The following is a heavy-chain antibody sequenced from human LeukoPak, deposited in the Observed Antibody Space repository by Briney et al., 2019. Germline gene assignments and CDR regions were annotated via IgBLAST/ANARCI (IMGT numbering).Heavy chain of an antibody. CDR2: MYTGGTT. V-gene: IGHV3-53*01. D-gene: IGHD3-16*01. CDR3: ARDEVTSWGGLAS. CDR1: GFTVIGTH. Sequence: TGGSLRLSCAASGFTVIGTHLSWVRQPPGRGLEWVSAMYTGGTTYYADSVQGRFTISRDTSKNTLYLHMNIVRVEDTAVYYCARDEVTSWGGLASWGQGTLVTVSS. J-gene: IGHJ5*02.